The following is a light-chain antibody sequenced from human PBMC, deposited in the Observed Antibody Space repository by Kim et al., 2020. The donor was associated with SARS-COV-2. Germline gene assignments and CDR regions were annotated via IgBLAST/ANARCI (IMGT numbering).Light chain of an antibody. CDR2: DND. J-gene: IGLJ2*01. V-gene: IGLV1-40*01. CDR3: QSYDVSLSGFVI. Sequence: QSVLTQPPSVSGAAGQRVTISRTGSSSNIGAGFNVHWYQQLSGTAPKLLISDNDNRPPGVPDRFSTSKSGTSASLAITGLQAEDEADYYCQSYDVSLSGFVIFGGGTQLTVL. CDR1: SSNIGAGFN.